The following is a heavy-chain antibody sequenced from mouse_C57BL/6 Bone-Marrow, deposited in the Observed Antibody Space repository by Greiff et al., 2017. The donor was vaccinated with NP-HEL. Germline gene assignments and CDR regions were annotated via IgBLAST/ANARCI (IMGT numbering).Heavy chain of an antibody. D-gene: IGHD1-1*01. J-gene: IGHJ2*01. CDR2: IDPETGGT. CDR3: TRGAITTVGGY. CDR1: GYTFTDYE. Sequence: VKLQESGAELVRPGASVTLSCKASGYTFTDYEMHWVKQTPVHGLEWIGAIDPETGGTAYNQKFKGKAILTADKSSSTAYMELRSLTSEDSAVYYCTRGAITTVGGYWGQGTTLTVSS. V-gene: IGHV1-15*01.